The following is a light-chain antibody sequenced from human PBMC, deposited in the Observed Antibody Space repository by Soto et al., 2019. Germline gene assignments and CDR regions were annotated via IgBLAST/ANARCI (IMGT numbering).Light chain of an antibody. V-gene: IGKV1-39*01. J-gene: IGKJ2*01. CDR2: GSS. Sequence: DIQMTQSPSSLTASVEDRVIITCRASQSISNHLSWYQQQPGKAPGLLIYGSSTLQSGVPSRFSGSGSGTDFTLTISNLQPEDFATYFCQQSYDTPYTFGQGTKVDIK. CDR3: QQSYDTPYT. CDR1: QSISNH.